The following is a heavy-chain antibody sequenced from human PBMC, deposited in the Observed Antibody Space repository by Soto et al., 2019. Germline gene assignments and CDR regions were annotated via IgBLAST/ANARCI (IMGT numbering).Heavy chain of an antibody. V-gene: IGHV3-48*02. CDR2: ISSSSSTI. J-gene: IGHJ5*02. CDR1: GFTFSSYS. D-gene: IGHD6-13*01. CDR3: ARDSKAAAGTVGSWFGT. Sequence: GGSLRLSCAASGFTFSSYSMNWVRQAPGKGLEWVSYISSSSSTIYYADSVNGRFTISRDNAKNSLYLQMNSLRDEDTAVYYCARDSKAAAGTVGSWFGTWGQGTLVTVSS.